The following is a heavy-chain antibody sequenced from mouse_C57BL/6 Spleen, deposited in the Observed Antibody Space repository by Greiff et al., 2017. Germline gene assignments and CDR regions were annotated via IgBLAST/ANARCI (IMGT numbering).Heavy chain of an antibody. CDR2: INPNNGGT. V-gene: IGHV1-18*01. J-gene: IGHJ3*01. CDR1: GYTFTDYN. Sequence: EVQLQQSGPELVKPGASVKIPCKASGYTFTDYNMDWVKQGHGKSHEWIGDINPNNGGTNYNQKFKGKATLTVDKSSSPAYMELRSLTTEDTAVYYGERSGGVTGRFAYWGQGTLVTVSA. CDR3: ERSGGVTGRFAY. D-gene: IGHD2-2*01.